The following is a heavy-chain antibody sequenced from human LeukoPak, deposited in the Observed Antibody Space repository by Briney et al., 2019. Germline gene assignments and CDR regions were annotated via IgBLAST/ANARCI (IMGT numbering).Heavy chain of an antibody. J-gene: IGHJ6*04. CDR2: IDPSDSYT. D-gene: IGHD6-13*01. CDR3: ARRRAAAGTPYYYYGMDV. Sequence: GESLRISCKGSGSSFTSYWISWVRQMPGKGLEWMGRIDPSDSYTNYSPSFQGHVTISADKSISTAYLQWSSLKAPDTAMYYCARRRAAAGTPYYYYGMDVWGKGTTVTVSS. CDR1: GSSFTSYW. V-gene: IGHV5-10-1*01.